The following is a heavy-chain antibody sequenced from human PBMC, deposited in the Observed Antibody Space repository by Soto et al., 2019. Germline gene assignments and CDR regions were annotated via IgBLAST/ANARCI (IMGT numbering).Heavy chain of an antibody. CDR3: ARDGQRAAAMDYFDY. CDR2: ISSSGSTI. V-gene: IGHV3-48*03. D-gene: IGHD2-2*01. Sequence: EVQLVESGGGLVQPGGSLRLSCAASGFTFSSYEMNWVRQAPGKGLEWVSYISSSGSTIYYADSVKGRFTISGDNAKNSLYLQMNSLRAEDTAVYYCARDGQRAAAMDYFDYWGQGTLVTVSS. J-gene: IGHJ4*02. CDR1: GFTFSSYE.